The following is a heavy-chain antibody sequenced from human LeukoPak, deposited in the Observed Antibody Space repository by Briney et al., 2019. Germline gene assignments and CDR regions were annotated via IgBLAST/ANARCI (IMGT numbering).Heavy chain of an antibody. CDR1: GYTFTTYD. D-gene: IGHD3-3*01. V-gene: IGHV1-8*01. CDR3: ARNIPRVFWSAYYPDYGMDV. CDR2: MNPNSGNT. J-gene: IGHJ6*02. Sequence: GASVKVSCKASGYTFTTYDINWVRQATGQRLEWMGWMNPNSGNTGYAQKFQGRVTMTRNTSISTAYMELSSLRSDDTAVYYCARNIPRVFWSAYYPDYGMDVWGQGTTVTVSS.